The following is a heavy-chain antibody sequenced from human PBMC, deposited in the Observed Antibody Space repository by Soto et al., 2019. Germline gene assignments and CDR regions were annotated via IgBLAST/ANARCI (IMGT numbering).Heavy chain of an antibody. CDR2: ISYDGSNK. CDR3: AKEDGAYYFDY. J-gene: IGHJ4*02. V-gene: IGHV3-30*18. CDR1: GFTFSSYG. Sequence: QVQLVESGGGVVQPGRSLRLSCAASGFTFSSYGMHWVRQAPGKGLEWVAVISYDGSNKYYADSVKGRFTISRDNSKNTLYLQMNSLRAEDTAVYYCAKEDGAYYFDYWGQGTLVTVS.